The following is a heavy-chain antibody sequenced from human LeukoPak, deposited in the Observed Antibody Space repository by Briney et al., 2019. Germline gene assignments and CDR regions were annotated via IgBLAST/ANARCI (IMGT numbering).Heavy chain of an antibody. J-gene: IGHJ4*02. D-gene: IGHD1-26*01. V-gene: IGHV4-38-2*02. CDR1: GSSIGSNYY. CDR2: IYHSGST. CDR3: VVGILRGPDY. Sequence: PSETLSLTCTVSGSSIGSNYYWGWIRQPPGKGLEWIGSIYHSGSTYHNPSLKSRVTISVDTSKNHFSLKLTSMTAADTAVYYCVVGILRGPDYWGQGTLVTVSS.